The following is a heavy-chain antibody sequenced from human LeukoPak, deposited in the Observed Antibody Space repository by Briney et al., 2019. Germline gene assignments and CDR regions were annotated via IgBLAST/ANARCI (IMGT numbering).Heavy chain of an antibody. D-gene: IGHD5-12*01. CDR3: ARLPFNSGYEYFDY. V-gene: IGHV4-4*02. CDR2: IYHSGST. CDR1: GGSISSSNW. Sequence: SETLSLTCDVSGGSISSSNWWSWVRQPPGKGLEWIGEIYHSGSTNYNPSLKSRVTISVDKSKNQFSLKLTSVTAADTAVYSCARLPFNSGYEYFDYWGQGTLVTVSS. J-gene: IGHJ4*02.